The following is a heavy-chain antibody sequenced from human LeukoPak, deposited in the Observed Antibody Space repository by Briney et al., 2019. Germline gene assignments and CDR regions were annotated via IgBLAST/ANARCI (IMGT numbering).Heavy chain of an antibody. V-gene: IGHV1-69*05. CDR3: ARESLGYSYASLN. D-gene: IGHD5-18*01. Sequence: ASVKVSCKASGGTFSSYAISWVRQAPGQGLEWMGGIIPIFGTANYAQKFQGRVTITTDESTSTAYMELSSLRSEDTAMYYCARESLGYSYASLNWGQGTLVTVSS. CDR2: IIPIFGTA. J-gene: IGHJ4*02. CDR1: GGTFSSYA.